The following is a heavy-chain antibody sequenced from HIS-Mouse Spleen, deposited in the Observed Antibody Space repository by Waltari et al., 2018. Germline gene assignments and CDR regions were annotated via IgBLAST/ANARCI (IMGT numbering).Heavy chain of an antibody. V-gene: IGHV3-43D*03. CDR3: ARGAAAGPFDY. Sequence: EVQLVESGGVVVQPGGSLRLSCAASGFTFDDYAMHWVRQAPGKGLDWVSLISSDCGSTYYADSVKGRFTISRDNSKNSLYLQMNSLRAEDTALYYCARGAAAGPFDYWGQGTLVTVSS. CDR2: ISSDCGST. CDR1: GFTFDDYA. D-gene: IGHD6-13*01. J-gene: IGHJ4*02.